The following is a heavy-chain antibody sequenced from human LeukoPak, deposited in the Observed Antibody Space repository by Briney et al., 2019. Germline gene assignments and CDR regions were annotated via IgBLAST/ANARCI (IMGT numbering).Heavy chain of an antibody. Sequence: ASVKVSCKASGYTFTGYFMHWVRQAPGQGLEWMGWINPNSGATNYAHKFQGRVTMTRDTSISTASMELSSLKSDDTAVYYCARGDLDSIVGATMGNFDYWGQGTLVTVSS. CDR2: INPNSGAT. J-gene: IGHJ4*02. CDR1: GYTFTGYF. CDR3: ARGDLDSIVGATMGNFDY. D-gene: IGHD1-26*01. V-gene: IGHV1-2*07.